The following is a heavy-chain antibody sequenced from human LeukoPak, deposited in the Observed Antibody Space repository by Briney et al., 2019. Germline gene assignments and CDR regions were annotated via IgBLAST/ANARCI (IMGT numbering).Heavy chain of an antibody. V-gene: IGHV4-4*02. CDR1: GGSISSSNW. D-gene: IGHD6-13*01. Sequence: SGTLSLTCAVSGGSISSSNWWSWVRQPPGKGLEWIGEIYHSGSTNYNPSLKSRVTISVDKSKNQFSLKLSSVTAADTAVYYCARVSQLAAGFYYYYYMDVWGKGTTVTISS. CDR3: ARVSQLAAGFYYYYYMDV. J-gene: IGHJ6*03. CDR2: IYHSGST.